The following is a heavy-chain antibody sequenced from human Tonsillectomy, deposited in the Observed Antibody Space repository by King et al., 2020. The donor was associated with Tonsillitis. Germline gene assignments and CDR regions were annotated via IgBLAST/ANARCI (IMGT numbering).Heavy chain of an antibody. CDR1: GGSISSSYYY. J-gene: IGHJ4*02. D-gene: IGHD4-17*01. CDR2: TYYSGST. V-gene: IGHV4-39*01. Sequence: QLQESGPGLVKPSETLSLTCTVSGGSISSSYYYWGWVRQPPGKGLELIGYTYYSGSTYYNPSLKSRVTVSVDTSKNQFSLRLNPVTAADTAIYYCARLKDYGRHSNPDYFDYWGQGTLVTVSS. CDR3: ARLKDYGRHSNPDYFDY.